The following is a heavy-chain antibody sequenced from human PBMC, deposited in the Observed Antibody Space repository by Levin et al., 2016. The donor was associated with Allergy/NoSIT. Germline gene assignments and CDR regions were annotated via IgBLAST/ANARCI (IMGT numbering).Heavy chain of an antibody. D-gene: IGHD4-11*01. CDR1: GASISDYY. CDR2: VFASGIT. J-gene: IGHJ4*02. Sequence: SETLSLTCTVSGASISDYYWNWIRQPAGKGLEWIGRVFASGITNYNPSFTSRVTISVDTSKNQFSLRLDSVTAADTAVYYCARDAKLGACHSNCYTVFDSWGQGTLVTVSS. CDR3: ARDAKLGACHSNCYTVFDS. V-gene: IGHV4-4*07.